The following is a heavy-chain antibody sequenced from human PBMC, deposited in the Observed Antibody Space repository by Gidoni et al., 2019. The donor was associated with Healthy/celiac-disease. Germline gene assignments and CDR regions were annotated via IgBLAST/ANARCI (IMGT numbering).Heavy chain of an antibody. Sequence: EVQLLESGGGLVQPGGSLRLSCAASGFTFNSSAMSWVRQAPGKGLEWVSAISGSGGSTYYADSVEGRFTISRDNPKNTLYLQMNSLRAEDTAVYYCAKGETIFGVVISEDAFDIWGQGTMVTVSS. CDR3: AKGETIFGVVISEDAFDI. CDR2: ISGSGGST. J-gene: IGHJ3*02. V-gene: IGHV3-23*01. D-gene: IGHD3-3*01. CDR1: GFTFNSSA.